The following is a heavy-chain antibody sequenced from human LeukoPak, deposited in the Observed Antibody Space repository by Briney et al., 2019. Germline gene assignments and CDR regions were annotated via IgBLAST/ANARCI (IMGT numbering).Heavy chain of an antibody. CDR2: ISNSGSNK. CDR3: AKWGSGYYFDY. J-gene: IGHJ4*02. D-gene: IGHD3-16*01. CDR1: GFTFSSYG. Sequence: PGTSLRLSCAASGFTFSSYGIHWVRQAPGKGLEWVAVISNSGSNKYYADSVQGRFTVSRDNSKNTAYLQLNSLRTEDTAVYFCAKWGSGYYFDYWGQGTLVTVPS. V-gene: IGHV3-30*18.